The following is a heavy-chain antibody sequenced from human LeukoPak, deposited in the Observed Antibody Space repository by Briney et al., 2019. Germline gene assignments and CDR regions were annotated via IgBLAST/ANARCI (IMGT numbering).Heavy chain of an antibody. D-gene: IGHD3-3*01. CDR2: INHSGST. J-gene: IGHJ5*02. CDR3: ARDDVRGFS. CDR1: GGSFSGYY. V-gene: IGHV4-34*01. Sequence: SETLSLTCAVYGGSFSGYYWSWIRQPPGKGLEWIGEINHSGSTYYNPSLKSRVTISVDTSRNQFSLKLSSVTAADTAVYYCARDDVRGFSWGQGTLVTVSS.